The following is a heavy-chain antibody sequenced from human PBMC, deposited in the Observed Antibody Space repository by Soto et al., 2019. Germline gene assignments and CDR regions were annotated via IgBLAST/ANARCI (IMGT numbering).Heavy chain of an antibody. D-gene: IGHD3-3*01. Sequence: SETLSLTCTVSGGSISSYYWSWIRQPPGKGLEWIGYIYYSGSTNYNPSLKSRVTMSVDTSKNQFSLKLSSVTAADTAVYYCARDQGYYDFWSGPRGGWFDPWGQGTLVTVSS. J-gene: IGHJ5*02. CDR1: GGSISSYY. CDR3: ARDQGYYDFWSGPRGGWFDP. CDR2: IYYSGST. V-gene: IGHV4-59*12.